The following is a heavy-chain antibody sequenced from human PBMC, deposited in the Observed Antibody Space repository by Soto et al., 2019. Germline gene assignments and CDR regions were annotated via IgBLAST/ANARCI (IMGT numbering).Heavy chain of an antibody. J-gene: IGHJ4*02. CDR3: AKSRGYSYGRREY. Sequence: PGGSMRLSCAASGLTFSSYAISWVRQAPGKGLEWVSAISGSGGSTYYADSVKGRFTISRDNSKNTLYLQMNSLRAEDTAVYYCAKSRGYSYGRREYWGQGTLVTVSS. CDR1: GLTFSSYA. CDR2: ISGSGGST. V-gene: IGHV3-23*01. D-gene: IGHD5-18*01.